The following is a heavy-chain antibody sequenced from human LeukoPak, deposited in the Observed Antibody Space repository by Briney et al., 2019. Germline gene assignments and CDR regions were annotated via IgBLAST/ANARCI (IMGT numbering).Heavy chain of an antibody. CDR2: IKSKTDGGTT. D-gene: IGHD3-10*01. CDR3: TTAYYYGSGTALDY. V-gene: IGHV3-15*01. CDR1: GFTVNNAW. Sequence: GGSLRLSCAASGFTVNNAWMSWVRQAPGKGREWVGRIKSKTDGGTTDYAAPVKGRFTISRDDSKNTLYVQMNSLKTEDTAVYYCTTAYYYGSGTALDYWGQGTLVTVSS. J-gene: IGHJ4*02.